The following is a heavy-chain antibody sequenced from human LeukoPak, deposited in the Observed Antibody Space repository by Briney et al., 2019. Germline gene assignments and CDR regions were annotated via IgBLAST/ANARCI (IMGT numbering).Heavy chain of an antibody. CDR1: GFTFSSYA. Sequence: GGSLRLPCAASGFTFSSYAMHWVRQAPGKGLEWVAVISYDGSNKYYADSVKGRFTISRDNSKNTLYLQMNSLRAEDTAVYYCARVVSATDFDYWGQGTLVTVSS. V-gene: IGHV3-30*01. D-gene: IGHD2-15*01. J-gene: IGHJ4*02. CDR3: ARVVSATDFDY. CDR2: ISYDGSNK.